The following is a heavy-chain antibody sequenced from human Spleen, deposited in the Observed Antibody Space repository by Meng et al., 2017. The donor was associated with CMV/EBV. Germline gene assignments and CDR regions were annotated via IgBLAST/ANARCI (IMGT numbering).Heavy chain of an antibody. J-gene: IGHJ6*02. V-gene: IGHV1-46*01. D-gene: IGHD3-22*01. CDR1: GYTFTSYY. CDR2: INPSGGST. Sequence: ASVKVSCKAPGYTFTSYYMHWVRQAPGQGLEWMGIINPSGGSTSYAQKFQGRVTMTRDTSTSTVYMELSSLRSEDTAVYYCAREQNYYDSSGYLSGGMDVWGQGTTVTVSS. CDR3: AREQNYYDSSGYLSGGMDV.